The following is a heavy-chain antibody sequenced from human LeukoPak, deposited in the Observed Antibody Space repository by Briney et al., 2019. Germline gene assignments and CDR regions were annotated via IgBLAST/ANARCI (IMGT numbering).Heavy chain of an antibody. D-gene: IGHD4-17*01. CDR2: ISAYNGNT. J-gene: IGHJ4*02. CDR3: GRVLDGDYEERIDY. Sequence: GASVKVSCKASGYTFTSYGISWVRQAPGQGLEWVGWISAYNGNTNYAQKLQGRVTMTTDTSTSTAYMELRSLRSDDTAVYYCGRVLDGDYEERIDYWGQGTLVTVSS. CDR1: GYTFTSYG. V-gene: IGHV1-18*01.